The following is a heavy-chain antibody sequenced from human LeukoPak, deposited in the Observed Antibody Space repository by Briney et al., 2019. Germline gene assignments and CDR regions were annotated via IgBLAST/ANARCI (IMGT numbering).Heavy chain of an antibody. CDR3: ARVSDYTNYFDY. J-gene: IGHJ4*02. D-gene: IGHD4-11*01. CDR2: ILYDGSNK. V-gene: IGHV3-33*01. Sequence: QPGRSLRLSCAASGFIFSSNGMHWVRQAPGKGLEGLAVILYDGSNKYYADSVKGLFTISRDNSKNTLYLQMNSLRAEDTAVYYCARVSDYTNYFDYWGQGTLVTVS. CDR1: GFIFSSNG.